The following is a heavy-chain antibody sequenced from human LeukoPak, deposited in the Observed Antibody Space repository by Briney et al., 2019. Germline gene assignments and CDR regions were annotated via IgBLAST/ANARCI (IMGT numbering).Heavy chain of an antibody. Sequence: PSQTLSLTCTVSGGSISSCDYYWSWIRQPPGKGLEWIGYIYYSGSTYYNPSLKSRVTISVDTSKNQFSLKLSSVTAADTAVYYCARDAYYYDSSGYSPYFDYWGQGTLVTVSS. V-gene: IGHV4-30-4*08. J-gene: IGHJ4*02. CDR2: IYYSGST. D-gene: IGHD3-22*01. CDR3: ARDAYYYDSSGYSPYFDY. CDR1: GGSISSCDYY.